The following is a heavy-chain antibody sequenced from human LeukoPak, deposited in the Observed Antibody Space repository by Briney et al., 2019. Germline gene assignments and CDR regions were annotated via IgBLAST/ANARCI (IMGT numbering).Heavy chain of an antibody. D-gene: IGHD6-6*01. CDR2: ISGIASST. CDR1: AFTLNIYG. Sequence: GGCLTLSCAPYAFTLNIYGMNSVRQPPGKGLEWVSAISGIASSTNHADCVKGRFTISRDNTKNTLYLQMNSLRTEHTSVSYCGKGRRPSYSSSAYDDMRPYDFDCWGQGALVTVAS. CDR3: GKGRRPSYSSSAYDDMRPYDFDC. V-gene: IGHV3-23*01. J-gene: IGHJ4*02.